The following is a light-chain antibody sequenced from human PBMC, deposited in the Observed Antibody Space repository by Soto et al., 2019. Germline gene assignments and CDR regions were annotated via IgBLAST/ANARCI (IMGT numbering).Light chain of an antibody. CDR2: GAS. Sequence: EIGVTQSPAALSLSKGERATLSCRASQSVDSNLVWYQQKPGQAPRLLIYGASDRATGIPARFSGSGSGTDFTLTISSLQPEDFALYYCQQCEILPITFGQVTLLEI. CDR1: QSVDSN. CDR3: QQCEILPIT. V-gene: IGKV3-15*01. J-gene: IGKJ5*01.